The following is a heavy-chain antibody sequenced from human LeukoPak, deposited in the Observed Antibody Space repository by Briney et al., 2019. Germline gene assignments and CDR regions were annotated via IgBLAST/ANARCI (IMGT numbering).Heavy chain of an antibody. J-gene: IGHJ4*02. CDR1: GVSISSSEW. CDR3: GKTDIYFNPIDY. CDR2: IHRDGRT. V-gene: IGHV4-4*02. D-gene: IGHD3-9*01. Sequence: SETLSLTCAVSGVSISSSEWWIWVRQPPGQGLEWIGEIHRDGRTKYNPSLQTRVTMSIDYSKNQISLEVTSVTAADTAIYYCGKTDIYFNPIDYWGPGSLVTVSS.